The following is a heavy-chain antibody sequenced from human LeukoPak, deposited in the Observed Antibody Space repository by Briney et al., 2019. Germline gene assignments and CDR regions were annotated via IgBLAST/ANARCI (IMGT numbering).Heavy chain of an antibody. CDR3: ARAPRPEPYWYFDL. CDR1: GFTFSSYA. Sequence: GGSLRLSCAASGFTFSSYAMSWVRQAPGKGLEWVSAIYSGGSTKFTDSVKGRFTISRDNSKNTLYLQMNSLRAEDTAVYYCARAPRPEPYWYFDLWGRGTLVTVSS. V-gene: IGHV3-23*01. J-gene: IGHJ2*01. D-gene: IGHD1-14*01. CDR2: IYSGGST.